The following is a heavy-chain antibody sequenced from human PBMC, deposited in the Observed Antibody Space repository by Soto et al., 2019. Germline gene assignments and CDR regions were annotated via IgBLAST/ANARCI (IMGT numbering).Heavy chain of an antibody. CDR3: ARNRVGAGGWFDT. J-gene: IGHJ5*01. CDR2: IIPIFGTA. Sequence: SGKVSCKASGGTFSSYAIRLVRQAPGQGLECMGEIIPIFGTANYAQKFQGRVTITADESTSTAYMELSSLRSEDTAVYYCARNRVGAGGWFDTWGHGTLVTVSS. CDR1: GGTFSSYA. D-gene: IGHD1-26*01. V-gene: IGHV1-69*13.